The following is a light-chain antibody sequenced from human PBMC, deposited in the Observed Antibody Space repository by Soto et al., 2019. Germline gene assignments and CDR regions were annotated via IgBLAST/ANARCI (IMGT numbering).Light chain of an antibody. CDR3: CSFAGGRNV. CDR2: EVS. J-gene: IGLJ1*01. CDR1: SSDVGAYNL. V-gene: IGLV2-23*02. Sequence: QSVLTQPASVSGSPGQSITISCSGTSSDVGAYNLDSWYQQFPGKAPKLMIFEVSQRPSGVSSRFSGSKSGSTASLTISGLQAEDEADYYCCSFAGGRNVFGTGTKVTVL.